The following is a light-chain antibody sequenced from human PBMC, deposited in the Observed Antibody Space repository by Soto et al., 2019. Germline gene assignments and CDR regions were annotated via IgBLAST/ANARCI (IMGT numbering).Light chain of an antibody. J-gene: IGKJ5*01. Sequence: DIQLTQTPSTLSASVGDAFTITCRASQTIIRWFAWYQQKPGRAPKLLIYDASTLESGVPSRFSGSGSETEFTLTISRLQPDDFATYFCHSRAFGQGTRLEIK. CDR2: DAS. V-gene: IGKV1-5*01. CDR3: HSRA. CDR1: QTIIRW.